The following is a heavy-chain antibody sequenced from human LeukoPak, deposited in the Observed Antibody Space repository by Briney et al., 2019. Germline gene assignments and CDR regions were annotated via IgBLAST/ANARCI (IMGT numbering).Heavy chain of an antibody. Sequence: GESLKISCKGSGYSFTSYWIGWVRQATGQGLEWMGWMNPNSGNTGYAQKFQGRVTMTRNTSISTAYMELSSLRSEDTAVYYCARGRVIDYHYYYGMDVWGQGTTVTVSS. D-gene: IGHD3-16*02. V-gene: IGHV1-8*02. CDR2: MNPNSGNT. CDR3: ARGRVIDYHYYYGMDV. J-gene: IGHJ6*02. CDR1: GYSFTSYW.